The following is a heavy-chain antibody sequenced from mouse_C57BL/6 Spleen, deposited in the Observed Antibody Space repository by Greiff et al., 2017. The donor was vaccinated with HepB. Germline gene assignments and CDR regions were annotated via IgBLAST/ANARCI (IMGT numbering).Heavy chain of an antibody. Sequence: VKLMESGPELVKPGASVKISCTASGYAFSSSWMNWVKQRPGKGLEWIGRIYPGDGDTNYNGKFKGKATLTADKSSSTSCMQLSSLASEDSAVYFCARHNWDYFDYWGQGTTLTVSS. CDR2: IYPGDGDT. D-gene: IGHD4-1*01. V-gene: IGHV1-82*01. J-gene: IGHJ2*01. CDR3: ARHNWDYFDY. CDR1: GYAFSSSW.